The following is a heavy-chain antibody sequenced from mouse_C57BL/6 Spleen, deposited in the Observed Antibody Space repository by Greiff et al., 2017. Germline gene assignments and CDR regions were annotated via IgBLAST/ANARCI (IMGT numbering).Heavy chain of an antibody. CDR2: INPSTGGT. Sequence: VQLQQSGPELVKPGASVKISCKASGYSFTGYYMNWVKQSPEKSLEWIGEINPSTGGTTYNQKFKAKATLTVDKSSSTAYMQLKSLTSEDSAVYYCARGNDGYYGLFDYWGQGTTLTVSS. J-gene: IGHJ2*01. CDR3: ARGNDGYYGLFDY. V-gene: IGHV1-42*01. D-gene: IGHD2-3*01. CDR1: GYSFTGYY.